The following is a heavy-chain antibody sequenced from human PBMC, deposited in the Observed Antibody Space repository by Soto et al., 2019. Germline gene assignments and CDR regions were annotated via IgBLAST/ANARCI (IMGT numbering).Heavy chain of an antibody. V-gene: IGHV3-48*01. CDR1: GFTFSAYS. CDR2: SRTLHNTI. J-gene: IGHJ3*02. CDR3: ARDQDYAFDI. Sequence: EVQLVESGGGLVQPGGSLRLSCVASGFTFSAYSMNWVRQAPGKGLEWISYSRTLHNTIYYADSVKGRFTISRDDAKNSLYLQTSSLRAEDTAVYYCARDQDYAFDIWGLGTTVTVSS.